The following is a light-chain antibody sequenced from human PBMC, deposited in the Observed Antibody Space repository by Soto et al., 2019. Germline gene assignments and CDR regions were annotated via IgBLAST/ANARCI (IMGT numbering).Light chain of an antibody. CDR1: QSVNSH. CDR2: DAP. V-gene: IGKV3-20*01. Sequence: EIVLTHSPGTLSLSPVERATLSFSSSQSVNSHLAWYQQRPGQAPRLLIYDAPNRATGTPDRFSGSGSGTDFTLTISRLEPEDFAVYYCQQYGSSPWTFGQGTKVDIK. CDR3: QQYGSSPWT. J-gene: IGKJ1*01.